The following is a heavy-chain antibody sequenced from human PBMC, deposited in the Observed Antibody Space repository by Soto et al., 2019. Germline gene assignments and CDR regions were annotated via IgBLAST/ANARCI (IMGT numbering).Heavy chain of an antibody. Sequence: SVKVSCKASGGTCSSYAISWVRPAPGQGLEWMGGLIPIFGTANYAQKFQGRVTITADESTSTAYMELSSLRSEDTAVYYCARVGSEIYYYYYYCMDVWGQGTTVTVSS. J-gene: IGHJ6*02. CDR2: LIPIFGTA. V-gene: IGHV1-69*13. CDR1: GGTCSSYA. CDR3: ARVGSEIYYYYYYCMDV.